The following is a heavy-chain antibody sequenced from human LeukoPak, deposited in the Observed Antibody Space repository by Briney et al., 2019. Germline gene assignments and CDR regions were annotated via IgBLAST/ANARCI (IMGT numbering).Heavy chain of an antibody. D-gene: IGHD3-10*01. V-gene: IGHV3-48*03. Sequence: GGSLRLSCAASGFTFSNVDMNWVRQAPGKGPEWVSYITSSGSTIYYADSVKGRFTISRDNAKNSLYLQMNSLRAEDTAVYYCASSVNLGYYYGMDVWGQGTTVTVSS. J-gene: IGHJ6*02. CDR1: GFTFSNVD. CDR3: ASSVNLGYYYGMDV. CDR2: ITSSGSTI.